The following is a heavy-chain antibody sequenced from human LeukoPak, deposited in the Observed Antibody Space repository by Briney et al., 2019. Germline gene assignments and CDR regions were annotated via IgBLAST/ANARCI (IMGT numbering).Heavy chain of an antibody. CDR3: ARGRSSYYDSGGYYYLVY. J-gene: IGHJ4*02. V-gene: IGHV4-59*01. Sequence: SETLSLTCTVSGGSISSYSWNWIRQPPGKGLEWIGNINNSGYTNNNPSLKSRVTISVDTFKNQFSLKLSSVTAADTAVYYCARGRSSYYDSGGYYYLVYWGQGTLVTVSS. D-gene: IGHD3-22*01. CDR2: INNSGYT. CDR1: GGSISSYS.